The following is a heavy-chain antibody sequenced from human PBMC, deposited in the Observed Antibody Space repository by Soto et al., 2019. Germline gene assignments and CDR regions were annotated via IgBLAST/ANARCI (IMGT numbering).Heavy chain of an antibody. CDR1: GGTFDAYP. D-gene: IGHD2-15*01. V-gene: IGHV1-69*01. CDR2: IIPLFGPA. CDR3: ARLGRKAVEV. Sequence: QVQLVQSGAEVRKPGSSVRVSCKASGGTFDAYPITWVRQAPGQGLEWMGGIIPLFGPANSAQKFQGRVTITADESTTRDHMELCSWRSEDTDVYFCARLGRKAVEVWGSGTTVTISS. J-gene: IGHJ6*01.